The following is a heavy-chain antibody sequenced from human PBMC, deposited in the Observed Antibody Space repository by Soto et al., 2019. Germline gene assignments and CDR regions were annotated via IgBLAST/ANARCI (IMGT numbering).Heavy chain of an antibody. CDR1: GGSISSGSYY. D-gene: IGHD4-17*01. J-gene: IGHJ4*02. CDR3: ARATTVTTDY. V-gene: IGHV4-31*03. Sequence: QVQLQESGPGLVKPSQTLSLTCTVSGGSISSGSYYWSWIRQHPGKGLEWIGYIYYSGSTYYNPSLESRHNISVDTFKNQFTLKMSSVTAADTGVYYCARATTVTTDYWGQGTLVTVSS. CDR2: IYYSGST.